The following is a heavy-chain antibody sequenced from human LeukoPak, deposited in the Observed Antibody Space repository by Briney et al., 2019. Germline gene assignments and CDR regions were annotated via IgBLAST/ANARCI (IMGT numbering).Heavy chain of an antibody. D-gene: IGHD3-3*01. CDR1: RYTFTGYY. CDR3: ARDLHYDFWGGSDYYYMDV. Sequence: ASVKVSCKASRYTFTGYYMHWVRQAPGQGLEWMGWINPNSGGTNYAQKFQGRVTMTRDTSISTAYMELSRLRSDDTAVYYCARDLHYDFWGGSDYYYMDVWGKGTTVTVSS. V-gene: IGHV1-2*02. J-gene: IGHJ6*03. CDR2: INPNSGGT.